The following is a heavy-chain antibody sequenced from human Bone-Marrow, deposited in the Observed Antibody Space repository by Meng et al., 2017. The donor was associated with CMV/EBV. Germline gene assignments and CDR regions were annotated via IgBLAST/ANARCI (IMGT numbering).Heavy chain of an antibody. D-gene: IGHD2-2*01. J-gene: IGHJ6*02. CDR2: IESKSTGGTI. Sequence: GESLKISCAASGFTFSSYSMNWVRQAPGKGLEWVGRIESKSTGGTINYAAPVTGRFTISRDDSRNMLYLQMNSLKTEDTAVYYCVAGAYQVLPYYYYGLDVWGQGTTVTVSS. CDR1: GFTFSSYS. V-gene: IGHV3-15*04. CDR3: VAGAYQVLPYYYYGLDV.